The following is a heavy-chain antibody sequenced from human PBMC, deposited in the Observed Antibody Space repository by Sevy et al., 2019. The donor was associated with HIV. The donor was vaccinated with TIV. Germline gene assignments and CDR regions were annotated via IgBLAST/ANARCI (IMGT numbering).Heavy chain of an antibody. CDR2: ISGPGLST. CDR1: GFTFSSYA. J-gene: IGHJ3*01. V-gene: IGHV3-23*01. CDR3: AKALNPALESMIEVVLRTLKGFDV. D-gene: IGHD3-22*01. Sequence: GGSLRLSCAASGFTFSSYAMHWVRQAPGKGLEWVSVISGPGLSTYYADSVKGRFTISRDNSKNTLYLQMNSLRADDTATYYCAKALNPALESMIEVVLRTLKGFDVWGQGTMVTVSS.